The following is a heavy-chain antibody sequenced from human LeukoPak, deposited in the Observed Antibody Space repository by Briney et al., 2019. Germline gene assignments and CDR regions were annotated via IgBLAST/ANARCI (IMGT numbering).Heavy chain of an antibody. CDR3: ARDQAWTEAHFDY. Sequence: PSETLSLTCTVSGASISSGDYFWTWIRQPPGKGLEWIGYIYHSGSTYYNPSLKSRVTISVDRSKNQFSLKLSSVTAADTAVYYCARDQAWTEAHFDYWGQGALVTVSS. CDR1: GASISSGDYF. D-gene: IGHD1-1*01. J-gene: IGHJ4*02. V-gene: IGHV4-30-2*01. CDR2: IYHSGST.